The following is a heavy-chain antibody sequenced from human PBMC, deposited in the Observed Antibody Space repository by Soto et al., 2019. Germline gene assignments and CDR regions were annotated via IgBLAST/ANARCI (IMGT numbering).Heavy chain of an antibody. CDR1: GYTFTAYY. J-gene: IGHJ4*02. D-gene: IGHD4-17*01. V-gene: IGHV1-2*02. CDR2: INVNSGDT. Sequence: ASVKVSCKAFGYTFTAYYMHWVRQAPGLGLEWMGWINVNSGDTNFAQLFQGRVTMTRDTSISTVYMDLSGLTPDDTAVYYGARDRQYGDYGYYFDHWGQGTLVTVSS. CDR3: ARDRQYGDYGYYFDH.